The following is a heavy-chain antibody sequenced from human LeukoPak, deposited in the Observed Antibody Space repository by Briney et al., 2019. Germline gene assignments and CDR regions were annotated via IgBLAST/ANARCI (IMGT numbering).Heavy chain of an antibody. D-gene: IGHD6-13*01. CDR2: IYYSGST. J-gene: IGHJ3*02. V-gene: IGHV4-59*01. Sequence: PSWTLSLTCTVSGASISFYYWSWIRQPPGKGLEWIGYIYYSGSTNYNPSLKSRVTMSIDTSRNQFSLNLNSVTAADTAVYYCALDSSGWSDDSFDIWGHGTMVTVSS. CDR3: ALDSSGWSDDSFDI. CDR1: GASISFYY.